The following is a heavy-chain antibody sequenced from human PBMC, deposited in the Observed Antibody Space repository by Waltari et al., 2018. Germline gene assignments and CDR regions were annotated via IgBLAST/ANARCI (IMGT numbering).Heavy chain of an antibody. D-gene: IGHD1-26*01. CDR3: AKDHQWEVLLPIYQIDY. Sequence: EVQLLESGGGLVQPGGSLRLSCVTSDFIFDNYAMIWVRQAPGKGLEWVSSISSSGGTTFYADSVKGRFTISRDNSKNTLYLHMNSLRAEDTAVYFCAKDHQWEVLLPIYQIDYWGRGTLVTVSS. CDR2: ISSSGGTT. V-gene: IGHV3-23*01. J-gene: IGHJ4*02. CDR1: DFIFDNYA.